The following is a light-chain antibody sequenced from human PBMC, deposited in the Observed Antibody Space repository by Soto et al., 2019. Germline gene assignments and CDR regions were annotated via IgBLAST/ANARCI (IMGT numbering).Light chain of an antibody. CDR2: DAS. V-gene: IGKV1-5*01. J-gene: IGKJ1*01. CDR1: RYISMW. CDR3: QQYNSFPWT. Sequence: DIQMTQSPSTLSASVGDRVSFTCRASRYISMWLAWYQQRPGKAPSLLITDASKLESGVPPRFNGSRSETEFTLTIRNLQPDDFATYYCQQYNSFPWTFGLGTKVEIK.